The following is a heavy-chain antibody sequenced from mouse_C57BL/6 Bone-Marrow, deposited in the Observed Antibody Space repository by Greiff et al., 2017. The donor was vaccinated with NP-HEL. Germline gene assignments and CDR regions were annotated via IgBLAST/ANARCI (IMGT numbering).Heavy chain of an antibody. Sequence: QVQLKQPGAELVKPGASVKLSCKASGYTFTGYWMHWVKQRPGQGLEWIGMIHPNSGSTNYNEKFKSKATLTVDKSSSTAYMQLSSLTSEASAVFYCARGGLLAFWDNWGQGNTLPVS. CDR1: GYTFTGYW. CDR3: ARGGLLAFWDN. CDR2: IHPNSGST. V-gene: IGHV1-64*01. D-gene: IGHD6-2*01. J-gene: IGHJ2*01.